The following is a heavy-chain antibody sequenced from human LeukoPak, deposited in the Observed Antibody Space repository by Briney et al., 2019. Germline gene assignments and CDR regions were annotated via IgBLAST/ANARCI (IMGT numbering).Heavy chain of an antibody. V-gene: IGHV3-48*01. CDR2: ISSSSSTI. CDR3: ARGATTVGGGVDYYYMDV. D-gene: IGHD4-23*01. Sequence: GGSLRLSCAASGFTFSSYSMNWVRQAPGKGLEWVSYISSSSSTIYYADSVKGRFTISRDNAKNSLYLQMNSLRAEDTAVYYCARGATTVGGGVDYYYMDVWGKGTTVTVSS. J-gene: IGHJ6*03. CDR1: GFTFSSYS.